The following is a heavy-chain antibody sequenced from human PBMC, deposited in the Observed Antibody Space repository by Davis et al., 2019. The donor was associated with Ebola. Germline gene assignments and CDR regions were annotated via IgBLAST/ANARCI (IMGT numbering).Heavy chain of an antibody. CDR2: IGLSADT. J-gene: IGHJ3*02. Sequence: GESLKISCEASGFSFGTYAMTWVRRAPGKGLEWVSTIGLSADTYYADSVKGRFTISRDNSKNTLYLQMNGLRVEDTAIYYCAKDTSNIWFDIWGQGTMVTVSS. CDR3: AKDTSNIWFDI. D-gene: IGHD1-26*01. V-gene: IGHV3-23*01. CDR1: GFSFGTYA.